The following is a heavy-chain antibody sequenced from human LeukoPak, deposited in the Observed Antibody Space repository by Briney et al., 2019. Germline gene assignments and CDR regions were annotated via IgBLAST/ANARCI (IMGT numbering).Heavy chain of an antibody. CDR1: GGSISSCSYY. V-gene: IGHV4-39*01. CDR3: ARHREWENWFDP. CDR2: IYYSGST. D-gene: IGHD1-26*01. J-gene: IGHJ5*02. Sequence: PSETLSLTCTVSGGSISSCSYYWGWIRQPPGKGLEWIGSIYYSGSTYYNPSLKSRVTISVDTSKNQFSLKLSSVTAADTAVYYCARHREWENWFDPWGQGTLVTVSS.